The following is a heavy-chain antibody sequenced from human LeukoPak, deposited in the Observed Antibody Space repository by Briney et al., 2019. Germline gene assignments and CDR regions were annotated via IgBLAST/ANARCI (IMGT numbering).Heavy chain of an antibody. J-gene: IGHJ3*02. CDR2: IYSGGST. Sequence: LGGSLRLSCAASGFTVSSNYMSWVRQAPGKGLEWVSVIYSGGSTYHADSVKGRFTISRDNSKNTLYLQMNSLRAEDTAVYYCARGLGITMVRGVNDAFDIWGQGTMVTVSS. D-gene: IGHD3-10*01. CDR3: ARGLGITMVRGVNDAFDI. V-gene: IGHV3-53*01. CDR1: GFTVSSNY.